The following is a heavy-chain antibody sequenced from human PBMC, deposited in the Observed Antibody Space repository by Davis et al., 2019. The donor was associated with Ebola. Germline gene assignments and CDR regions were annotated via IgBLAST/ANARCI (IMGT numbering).Heavy chain of an antibody. J-gene: IGHJ6*03. CDR2: TYYRSKWYN. V-gene: IGHV6-1*01. CDR1: GDSVSSNSAA. CDR3: ARCYQLLSRGDYYYMDV. Sequence: HSQTLSLTCAISGDSVSSNSAAWNWIRQSPSRGLEWLGRTYYRSKWYNDYAVSVKSRITINPDTSKNQFSLQLNSVTPEDTAVYYCARCYQLLSRGDYYYMDVWGKGTTVTVSS. D-gene: IGHD2-2*01.